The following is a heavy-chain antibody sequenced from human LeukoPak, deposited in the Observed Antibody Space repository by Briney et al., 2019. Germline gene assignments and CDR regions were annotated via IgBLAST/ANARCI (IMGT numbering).Heavy chain of an antibody. CDR3: AKDKIPLVGAIPIDAFDI. Sequence: GGSLRLSCAASGFTFSSYAMSWVRQAPGKGLEWVSAISGSGGSTYYADSVKGRFTISRDNSKNTLYLQMNSLRAEDTAVYYCAKDKIPLVGAIPIDAFDIWGQGTMVTVSS. V-gene: IGHV3-23*01. J-gene: IGHJ3*02. CDR1: GFTFSSYA. CDR2: ISGSGGST. D-gene: IGHD1-26*01.